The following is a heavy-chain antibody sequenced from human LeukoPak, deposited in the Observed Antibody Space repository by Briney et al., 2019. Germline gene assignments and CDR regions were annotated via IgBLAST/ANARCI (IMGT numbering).Heavy chain of an antibody. D-gene: IGHD6-13*01. J-gene: IGHJ4*02. CDR2: ISWNSGSI. CDR3: AKDTDGAAAGTTWGH. Sequence: GGSLRLSCAASGFTSDDYAMHWVRQAPGKGLEWVSGISWNSGSIGYADSVKGRFTISRDNAKNSMYLQMNSLRAEDTALYYCAKDTDGAAAGTTWGHWGQGTLVTVSS. V-gene: IGHV3-9*02. CDR1: GFTSDDYA.